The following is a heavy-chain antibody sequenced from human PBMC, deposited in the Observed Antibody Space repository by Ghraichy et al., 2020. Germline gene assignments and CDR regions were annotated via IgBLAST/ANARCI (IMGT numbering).Heavy chain of an antibody. CDR2: ISWDGGST. Sequence: LSLTCAASGFTFDDYTMHWVRQAPGKGLEWVSLISWDGGSTYYADSVKGRFTISRDNSKNSLYLQMNSLRTEDTALYYCAKDMAYYYYGMDVWGQGTTVTVSS. V-gene: IGHV3-43*01. J-gene: IGHJ6*02. CDR1: GFTFDDYT. CDR3: AKDMAYYYYGMDV.